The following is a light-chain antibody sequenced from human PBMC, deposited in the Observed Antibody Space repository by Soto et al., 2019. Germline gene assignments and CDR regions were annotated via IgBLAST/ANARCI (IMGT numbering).Light chain of an antibody. CDR3: AAWDNSLNGWV. CDR2: YDD. V-gene: IGLV1-36*01. Sequence: QSVLTQPPSLSEAPRQRVTISCSGSMSNIGENAVNWYQQFPGKAPKLLIYYDDLLPSGVSDRFSGSKSGTSASLAISGLQSEDEADYYCAAWDNSLNGWVFGGGTKLTVL. J-gene: IGLJ3*02. CDR1: MSNIGENA.